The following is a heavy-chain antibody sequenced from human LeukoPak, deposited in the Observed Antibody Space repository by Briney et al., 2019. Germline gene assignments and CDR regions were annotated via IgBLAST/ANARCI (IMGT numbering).Heavy chain of an antibody. D-gene: IGHD2-15*01. CDR3: ARQYCSGGSCYPKAFDI. V-gene: IGHV5-51*01. CDR2: IYPGDSDT. Sequence: GESLKISCNGSGYSFTSYWIGWVRQMPGKGLEWMGIIYPGDSDTRYSPSFQGQVTISADKSISTAYLQWRSLKASDTAMYYCARQYCSGGSCYPKAFDIGNQGTMVTVSS. J-gene: IGHJ3*02. CDR1: GYSFTSYW.